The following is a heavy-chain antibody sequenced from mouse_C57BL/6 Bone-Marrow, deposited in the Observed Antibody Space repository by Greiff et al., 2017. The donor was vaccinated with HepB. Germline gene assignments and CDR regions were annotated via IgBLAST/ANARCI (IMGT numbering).Heavy chain of an antibody. V-gene: IGHV1-26*01. CDR3: ARRRHNHYFDY. Sequence: VQLQQSGPELVKPGASVKISCKASGYTCTDYYMNWVKQSHGKSLEWIGDINPNNGGTSYNQKFKGKATLTVDKSSSTAYLELRSLTSEDSAVYYCARRRHNHYFDYWGQGTTLTVSS. CDR2: INPNNGGT. J-gene: IGHJ2*01. D-gene: IGHD1-3*01. CDR1: GYTCTDYY.